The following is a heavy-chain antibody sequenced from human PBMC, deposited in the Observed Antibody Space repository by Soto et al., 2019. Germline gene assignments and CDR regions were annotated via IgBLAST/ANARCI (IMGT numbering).Heavy chain of an antibody. CDR2: IIPMFAAT. J-gene: IGHJ4*02. D-gene: IGHD2-15*01. Sequence: QVQLAQSGAEVRKPGSSVKVSCRASGGSFSDFAFSWVRQAPGQGLEWLGGIIPMFAATKYAQTFQGRVTITADASTRTLYLALSSLTSVDSAVYYCARGGIVAVPAALSSYDDYTNYRFDSWGQGPLVSLSS. V-gene: IGHV1-69*01. CDR1: GGSFSDFA. CDR3: ARGGIVAVPAALSSYDDYTNYRFDS.